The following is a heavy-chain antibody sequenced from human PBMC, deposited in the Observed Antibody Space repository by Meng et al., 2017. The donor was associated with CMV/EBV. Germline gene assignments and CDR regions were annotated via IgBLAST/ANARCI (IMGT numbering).Heavy chain of an antibody. J-gene: IGHJ2*01. D-gene: IGHD5-18*01. CDR2: IYSGGST. CDR3: AGDSGWGYSYGSNWYFDL. Sequence: FAVSSHYISWVRQAHGKGLEWVSVIYSGGSTYYAGSVKGRFTISRDNSKNTLYLQMNSLRAEDTAVYYCAGDSGWGYSYGSNWYFDLWGRGTLVTVSS. CDR1: FAVSSHY. V-gene: IGHV3-53*05.